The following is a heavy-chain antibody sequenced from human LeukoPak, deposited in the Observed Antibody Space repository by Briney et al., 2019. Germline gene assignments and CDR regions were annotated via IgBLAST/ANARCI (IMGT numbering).Heavy chain of an antibody. J-gene: IGHJ3*02. CDR3: ATYNDRDAFNI. CDR1: GFTFSSYS. D-gene: IGHD1-14*01. CDR2: IKSKTDGGTT. V-gene: IGHV3-15*01. Sequence: GGSLRLSCEASGFTFSSYSMNWVRQAPGKGLEWVGRIKSKTDGGTTDFAAPVKGRFTISRDDSKNTLYLQMNNLKTEDTAVYYCATYNDRDAFNIWGQGTMVTVSS.